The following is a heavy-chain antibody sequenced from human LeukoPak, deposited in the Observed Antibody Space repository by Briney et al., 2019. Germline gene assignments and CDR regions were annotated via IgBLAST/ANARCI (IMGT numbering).Heavy chain of an antibody. Sequence: GGSLRLSCAASGFTFSSYAMSWVRQAPGKGLKWVSTISGSGGSTYYADSVEGRFTISRDNSKNTLYLQMNSLRAEDTAVYYCAKPRLMGAYGLVDAFDIWGQGTMVTVSS. CDR3: AKPRLMGAYGLVDAFDI. CDR2: ISGSGGST. V-gene: IGHV3-23*01. J-gene: IGHJ3*02. D-gene: IGHD1-26*01. CDR1: GFTFSSYA.